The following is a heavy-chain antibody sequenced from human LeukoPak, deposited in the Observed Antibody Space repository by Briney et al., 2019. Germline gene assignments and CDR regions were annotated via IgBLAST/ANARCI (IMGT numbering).Heavy chain of an antibody. CDR3: ATQPIAAAGRPELFRWFDP. Sequence: SETLSLTCTVPGGSISSYYWSWIRQPAGKGLEWIGRIYTSGSTNYNPSLKSRVTMSVDTSKNQFSLKLSSVTAADTAVYYCATQPIAAAGRPELFRWFDPWGQGTLVTVSS. D-gene: IGHD6-13*01. CDR2: IYTSGST. V-gene: IGHV4-4*07. CDR1: GGSISSYY. J-gene: IGHJ5*02.